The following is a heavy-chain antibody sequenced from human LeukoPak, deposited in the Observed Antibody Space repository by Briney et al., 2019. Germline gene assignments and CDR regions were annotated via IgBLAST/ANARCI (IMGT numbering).Heavy chain of an antibody. CDR3: AKGSSSWFDY. CDR1: GFTFSSHA. D-gene: IGHD6-13*01. Sequence: GGSLRLSCAASGFTFSSHAMGWVRHTPGKGLECVSGISDSGNSTYYADSVKGRFTISRDNSKNTLYLQMNSLRAEDTAVYYCAKGSSSWFDYWGQGTLVTVSS. J-gene: IGHJ4*02. CDR2: ISDSGNST. V-gene: IGHV3-23*01.